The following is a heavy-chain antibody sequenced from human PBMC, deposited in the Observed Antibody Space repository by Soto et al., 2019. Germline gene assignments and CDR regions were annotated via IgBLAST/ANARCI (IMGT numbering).Heavy chain of an antibody. CDR1: GLTFSSIW. CDR3: VRNAY. J-gene: IGHJ4*01. V-gene: IGHV3-7*02. Sequence: GGSLRLSCVMSGLTFSSIWVGWVRLTPGKGLEWVANIDQNGRETAYVDSVKGRFNSSRDNAKSSFYLQMNSLRAEDTAVYYCVRNAYWGHGTLVTAPQ. CDR2: IDQNGRET.